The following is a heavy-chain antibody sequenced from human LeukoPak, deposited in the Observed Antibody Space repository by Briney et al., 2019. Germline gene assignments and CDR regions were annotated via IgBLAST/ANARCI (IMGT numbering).Heavy chain of an antibody. CDR2: ISTSGGTT. CDR3: AVMHRYYDGSGYWVQ. CDR1: GFTFGSYA. V-gene: IGHV3-23*01. J-gene: IGHJ4*02. D-gene: IGHD3-22*01. Sequence: GGSLRLSCAASGFTFGSYAMSWVRQAPGKGLEWVSGISTSGGTTSYAESVRGRFTVSRDNPRNTLYMEMNSLRDEDTAVYYCAVMHRYYDGSGYWVQWGQGTLVTVSS.